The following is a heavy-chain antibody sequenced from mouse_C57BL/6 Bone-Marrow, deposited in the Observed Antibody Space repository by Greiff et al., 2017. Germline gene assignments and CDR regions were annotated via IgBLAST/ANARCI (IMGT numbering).Heavy chain of an antibody. Sequence: ESGTVLARPGASVKMSCKTSGYTFTSYWMHWVKQRPGQGLEWIGAIYPGNSDTSYNQKFKGKAKLTAVTSASTAYLELSSLTNEDSSVYYCTRYYYGSSSYYFDYWGQGTTLTVSS. CDR2: IYPGNSDT. J-gene: IGHJ2*01. CDR1: GYTFTSYW. V-gene: IGHV1-5*01. D-gene: IGHD1-1*01. CDR3: TRYYYGSSSYYFDY.